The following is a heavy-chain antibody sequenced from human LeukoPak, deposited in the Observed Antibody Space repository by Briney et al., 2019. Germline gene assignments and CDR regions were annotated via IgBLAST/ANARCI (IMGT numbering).Heavy chain of an antibody. CDR1: GFSFSAYA. CDR3: RRYYYDSSGEDFDY. CDR2: IKSKTDGGTT. J-gene: IGHJ4*02. D-gene: IGHD3-22*01. Sequence: GGSLRLSCAASGFSFSAYAMSWVRQAPGKGLEWVGRIKSKTDGGTTDYAAPVKGRFTISRDDSKNTLYLQMNSLKTEDTAVYYCRRYYYDSSGEDFDYWGQGTLVTVSS. V-gene: IGHV3-15*01.